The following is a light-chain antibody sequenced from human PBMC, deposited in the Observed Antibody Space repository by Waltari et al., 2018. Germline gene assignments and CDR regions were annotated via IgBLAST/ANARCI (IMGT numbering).Light chain of an antibody. CDR2: GAS. CDR3: QQSYSSPYT. V-gene: IGKV1-39*01. Sequence: DIQMTQSPSSLSASVGDRVTITCRASQRIKSYLNWYQQKPGKDPKLLIYGASSLQSGVPSGFSGSGSGTEFTLTISSLQPEDSATYYCQQSYSSPYTFGQGTKLEIK. CDR1: QRIKSY. J-gene: IGKJ2*01.